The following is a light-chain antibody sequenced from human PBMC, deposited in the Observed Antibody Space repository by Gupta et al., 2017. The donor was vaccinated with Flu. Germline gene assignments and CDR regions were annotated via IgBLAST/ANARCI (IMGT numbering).Light chain of an antibody. CDR2: KTS. J-gene: IGKJ1*01. V-gene: IGKV1-5*03. CDR3: QQGNTSS. Sequence: TITCQASQNSNTWLAWYQQKPRGAPKLLIYKTSSLETGVPSRFSGHGDGTEFTLTISSLHPDDFATYYCQQGNTSSFGQGTKVE. CDR1: QNSNTW.